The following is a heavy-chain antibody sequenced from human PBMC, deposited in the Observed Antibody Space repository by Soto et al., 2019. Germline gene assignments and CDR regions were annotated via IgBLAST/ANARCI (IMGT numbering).Heavy chain of an antibody. D-gene: IGHD2-2*01. CDR1: GGSFTSDH. CDR2: INHSGST. J-gene: IGHJ5*02. V-gene: IGHV4-34*01. Sequence: PSETLSLTCAVFGGSFTSDHWTWIRQPPGKGLEWIGEINHSGSTNYNPSLRSRLTISVDTSKRQISLKLNSVTAADTAVYYCARRYCTTTSCLPGFAPWGRGTPVTVSS. CDR3: ARRYCTTTSCLPGFAP.